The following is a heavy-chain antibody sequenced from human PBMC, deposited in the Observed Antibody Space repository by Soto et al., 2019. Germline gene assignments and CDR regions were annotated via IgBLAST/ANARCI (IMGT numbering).Heavy chain of an antibody. CDR2: IYYSGNT. Sequence: QLQLQESGPGLVKPSETLSLTCTVSGGSISSSSYYWGWIRQPPGKGLEWIGSIYYSGNTYYKPSLKSRVSISVDTSKNQFSLKLTSVTAADTAVYYCARKPMVRGIIGYFDYWGQGALVTVSS. J-gene: IGHJ4*02. CDR1: GGSISSSSYY. D-gene: IGHD3-10*01. V-gene: IGHV4-39*01. CDR3: ARKPMVRGIIGYFDY.